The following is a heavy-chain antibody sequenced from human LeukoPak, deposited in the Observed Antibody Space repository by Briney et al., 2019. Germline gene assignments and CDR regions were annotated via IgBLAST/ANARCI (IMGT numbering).Heavy chain of an antibody. CDR3: AKDINYATVGSFDY. J-gene: IGHJ4*02. Sequence: PGGSLRLSCAASGFTFDDYAMHWVRQAPGKGLEWVSGISWNSGSIGYADSVKGRSTISRDNAKNSLYLQMNSLRAEDTALYYCAKDINYATVGSFDYWGQGTLVTVSS. CDR2: ISWNSGSI. CDR1: GFTFDDYA. D-gene: IGHD4-11*01. V-gene: IGHV3-9*01.